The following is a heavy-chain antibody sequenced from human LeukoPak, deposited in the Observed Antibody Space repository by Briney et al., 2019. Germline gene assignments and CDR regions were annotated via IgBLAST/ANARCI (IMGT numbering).Heavy chain of an antibody. CDR2: IYYSGNT. CDR3: ARRVTGRGTYYFDY. J-gene: IGHJ4*02. Sequence: PPETLSLTCTVSGGSISTYYWTWIRQPPGKGLEWIGYIYYSGNTNYNPALKSRVTISLDTSKNQFSLKLNSVTGADTAVYYCARRVTGRGTYYFDYWGQGSMVTVSS. D-gene: IGHD3-16*01. V-gene: IGHV4-59*08. CDR1: GGSISTYY.